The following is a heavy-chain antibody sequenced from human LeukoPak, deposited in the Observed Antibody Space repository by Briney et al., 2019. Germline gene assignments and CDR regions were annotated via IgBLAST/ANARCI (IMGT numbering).Heavy chain of an antibody. D-gene: IGHD3-16*01. J-gene: IGHJ4*02. CDR1: GYTFTSYY. CDR2: INPSGGST. V-gene: IGHV1-46*01. CDR3: ARGQREGSYGFIGFDY. Sequence: ASVKVSCKASGYTFTSYYMHWVRQAPGQGLEWMGIINPSGGSTSYAQKFQGRVTMTRDTSTSTVYMELSSLRSEDTAVYYCARGQREGSYGFIGFDYWGQGTLVTVSS.